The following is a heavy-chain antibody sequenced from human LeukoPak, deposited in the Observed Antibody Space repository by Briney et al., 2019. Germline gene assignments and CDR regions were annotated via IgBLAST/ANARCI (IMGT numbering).Heavy chain of an antibody. Sequence: QPGGSLRLSCTASGFNFNIYEMNWVRQAPGKGLEWISYISSSDRRIYYADSVKGRFTISRDSAKDSLFLQMNSLRAEDTAIYYCARGLRGYTYGLDYWGQGTLVAVSS. CDR1: GFNFNIYE. CDR2: ISSSDRRI. J-gene: IGHJ4*02. V-gene: IGHV3-48*03. CDR3: ARGLRGYTYGLDY. D-gene: IGHD5-18*01.